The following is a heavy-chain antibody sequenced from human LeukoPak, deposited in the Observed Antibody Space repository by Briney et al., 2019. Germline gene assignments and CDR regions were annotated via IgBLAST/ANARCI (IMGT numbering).Heavy chain of an antibody. Sequence: PSETLSLTCGVSGYSISSGYYWGWIRQPPGRGLEWIGTIYHDGRTYYNPSLPSRVAISADTSKNQLSLKLTSVTAADTAVYYCARNSRNGVDEIGFWGQGTLVIVSS. CDR3: ARNSRNGVDEIGF. CDR1: GYSISSGYY. CDR2: IYHDGRT. D-gene: IGHD5-12*01. J-gene: IGHJ4*02. V-gene: IGHV4-38-2*01.